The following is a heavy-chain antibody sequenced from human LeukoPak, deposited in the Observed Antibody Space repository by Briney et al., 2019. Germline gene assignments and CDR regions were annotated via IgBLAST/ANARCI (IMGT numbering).Heavy chain of an antibody. D-gene: IGHD6-13*01. J-gene: IGHJ6*02. CDR3: ARGFRIAAAGKYYYYYGMDV. CDR1: GYTFTSYY. Sequence: ASVKVSCKASGYTFTSYYMHWVRQAPGQGLEGMGIINPSGGSTSYAQKFQGRVNMTRDTSTSTVYMEMSSLRSEDTAVYYCARGFRIAAAGKYYYYYGMDVWGQGTTVTVSS. V-gene: IGHV1-46*01. CDR2: INPSGGST.